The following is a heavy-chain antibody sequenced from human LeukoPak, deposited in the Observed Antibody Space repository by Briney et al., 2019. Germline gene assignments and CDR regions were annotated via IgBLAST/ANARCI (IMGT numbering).Heavy chain of an antibody. D-gene: IGHD4/OR15-4a*01. J-gene: IGHJ6*03. CDR2: INHSGST. V-gene: IGHV4-34*01. CDR3: ARVLTTFSYYYYYMDV. CDR1: GGSFSGYY. Sequence: SETLSLTCAVYGGSFSGYYWSWIRQPPGKGLEWIGEINHSGSTNYNPSLKSRVTISVDTSKNQFSLKLSSVTAADTAVYYCARVLTTFSYYYYYMDVWGKGTTVTVSS.